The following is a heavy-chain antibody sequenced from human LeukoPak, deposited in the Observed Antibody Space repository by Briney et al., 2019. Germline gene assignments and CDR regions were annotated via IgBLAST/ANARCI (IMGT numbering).Heavy chain of an antibody. CDR2: INHSGST. CDR3: ASRDGYCSGGSCHNWFDP. V-gene: IGHV4-34*01. Sequence: SETLSLTCAVYGGSFSGYYWSWVRQPPGKGLEWIGEINHSGSTNYNPSLTSRVTISVDTSKNQFSLKLSSVTAADTAVYYCASRDGYCSGGSCHNWFDPWGQGTLVTVSS. CDR1: GGSFSGYY. J-gene: IGHJ5*02. D-gene: IGHD2-15*01.